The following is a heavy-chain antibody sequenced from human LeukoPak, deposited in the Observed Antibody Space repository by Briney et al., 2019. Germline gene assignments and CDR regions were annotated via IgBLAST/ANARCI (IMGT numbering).Heavy chain of an antibody. Sequence: GGSLRLSCAASGFTFSSYSMNWVRQAPGKGLEWVSSISSSSSYIYYADSVKGRFTISRDNTKNSLYLQMNSLRAEDTAVYYCASLNGNWFDPWGQGTLVTVSS. J-gene: IGHJ5*02. D-gene: IGHD1-1*01. CDR1: GFTFSSYS. CDR2: ISSSSSYI. CDR3: ASLNGNWFDP. V-gene: IGHV3-21*01.